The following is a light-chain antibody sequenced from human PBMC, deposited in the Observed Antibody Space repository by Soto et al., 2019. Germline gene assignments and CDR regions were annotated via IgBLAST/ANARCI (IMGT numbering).Light chain of an antibody. Sequence: EIVLTQSPATLSLTPGERATLSCRASQSVSSYLAWYQQKPGQAPRLLIYDASNRATGIPARFSGSGSETAFTLTISSLEPEDFAVYYCQQRSNWPLFTFGPGTKVDIK. CDR1: QSVSSY. J-gene: IGKJ3*01. CDR2: DAS. CDR3: QQRSNWPLFT. V-gene: IGKV3-11*01.